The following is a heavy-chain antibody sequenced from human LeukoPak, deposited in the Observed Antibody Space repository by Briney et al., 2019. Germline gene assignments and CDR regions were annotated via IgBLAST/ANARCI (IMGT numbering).Heavy chain of an antibody. CDR3: AATIAVAGQFDY. D-gene: IGHD6-19*01. Sequence: GGSLRLSCAASGFTFSSYAMNWVRQAPGKGLEWVSAISGSSGSTYYADSVKGRFTISRDNAKNSLYLQMNSLRAEDTAVYYCAATIAVAGQFDYWGQGTLVTVSS. CDR2: ISGSSGST. V-gene: IGHV3-23*01. CDR1: GFTFSSYA. J-gene: IGHJ4*02.